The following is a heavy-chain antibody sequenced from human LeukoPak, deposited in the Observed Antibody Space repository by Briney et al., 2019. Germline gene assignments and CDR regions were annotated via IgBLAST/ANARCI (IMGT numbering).Heavy chain of an antibody. CDR2: ISGRSSTI. CDR1: AFTFSDYS. J-gene: IGHJ4*02. CDR3: ARDRLTSGSYFFDY. V-gene: IGHV3-48*01. Sequence: GGSLRLSCAASAFTFSDYSMNWVRQAPGKGLEWIPYISGRSSTIYYADSVRGRFTISRDNAKNSMYLQMNSLRAEDTAVYYCARDRLTSGSYFFDYWGQGTLVTVSS. D-gene: IGHD1-26*01.